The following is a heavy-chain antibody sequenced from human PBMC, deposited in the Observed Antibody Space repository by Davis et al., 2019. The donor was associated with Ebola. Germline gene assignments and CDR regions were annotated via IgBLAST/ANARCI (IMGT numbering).Heavy chain of an antibody. CDR2: IYYSGST. Sequence: PSETLSLTCAVSGGSISGYFWIWIRQPPGKGLEWIGYIYYSGSTNYNPSLESRVTISLDTSKNQFSLKLSSVTAADTALYYCARQRGFHANLDNWGQGTLDTVSS. CDR1: GGSISGYF. CDR3: ARQRGFHANLDN. J-gene: IGHJ4*02. V-gene: IGHV4-59*08. D-gene: IGHD2-8*01.